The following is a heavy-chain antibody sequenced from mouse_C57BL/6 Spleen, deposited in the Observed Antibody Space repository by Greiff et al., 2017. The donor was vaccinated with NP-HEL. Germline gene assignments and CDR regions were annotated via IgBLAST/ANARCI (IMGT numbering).Heavy chain of an antibody. J-gene: IGHJ2*01. Sequence: EVKLMESGGGLVKPGGSLKLSCAASGFTFSDYGMHWVRQAPEKGLEWVAYISSGSSTIYYADTVKGRFTISRDNAKNTLFLQMTSLRSEDTAMYYCARDPDYEWVDYWGQGTTLTVSS. CDR3: ARDPDYEWVDY. V-gene: IGHV5-17*01. CDR2: ISSGSSTI. CDR1: GFTFSDYG. D-gene: IGHD2-4*01.